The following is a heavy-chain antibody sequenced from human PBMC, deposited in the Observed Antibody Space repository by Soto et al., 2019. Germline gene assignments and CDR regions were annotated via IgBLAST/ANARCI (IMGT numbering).Heavy chain of an antibody. V-gene: IGHV2-5*02. J-gene: IGHJ3*02. CDR2: IYWDDDR. CDR3: THMRCYYGSGRHAFDI. Sequence: QITLKESGPTLVKPTQTLTLTCTFSGFSLSTSGVAVGWIRQPPGKALEWLALIYWDDDRRYSSFLKSRLTITKDPSKNPVVLTMTNMYPVDTATYYCTHMRCYYGSGRHAFDIWGQGTMVTVSS. CDR1: GFSLSTSGVA. D-gene: IGHD3-10*01.